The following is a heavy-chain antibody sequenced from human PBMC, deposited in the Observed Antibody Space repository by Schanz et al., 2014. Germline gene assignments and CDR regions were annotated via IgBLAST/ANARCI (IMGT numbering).Heavy chain of an antibody. D-gene: IGHD3-10*01. J-gene: IGHJ1*01. V-gene: IGHV3-30-3*01. CDR2: ISYDGSNK. Sequence: QVQLVESGGGVVQPGRSLRLSCAAYGFTLSSYAMHWVRQAPGKGLEWVAVISYDGSNKYYADSVKGRFTISRDNSKNTLYLQMNTLRAEDTAVYYCASGVHVSSLQKGLQFWGRGTLVIVSS. CDR1: GFTLSSYA. CDR3: ASGVHVSSLQKGLQF.